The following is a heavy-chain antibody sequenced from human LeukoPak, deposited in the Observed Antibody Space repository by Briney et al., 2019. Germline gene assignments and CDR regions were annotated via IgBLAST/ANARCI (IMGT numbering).Heavy chain of an antibody. CDR3: ARSTYYDFWSGYLFDY. V-gene: IGHV1-18*01. J-gene: IGHJ4*02. CDR1: GYTFTSYG. CDR2: ISAYNGNT. D-gene: IGHD3-3*01. Sequence: ASVKVSCKASGYTFTSYGISWLRQAPGQGLEWMGWISAYNGNTNYAQKLQGRVTMTTDTSTSTAYVELRSLRSDDTAVYYCARSTYYDFWSGYLFDYWGQGTLVTVSS.